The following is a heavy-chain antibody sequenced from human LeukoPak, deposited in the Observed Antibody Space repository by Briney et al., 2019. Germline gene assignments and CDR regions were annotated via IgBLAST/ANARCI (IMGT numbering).Heavy chain of an antibody. Sequence: SVKVSCKASGGTFSSYAISWVRQAPGQGLEWMGRIIPILGIANYAQKFQGRVTIAADKSTSTAYMELSSLRSEDTAVYYCAREGYYDSSGPDAFDIWGQGTMVTVSS. CDR1: GGTFSSYA. CDR3: AREGYYDSSGPDAFDI. CDR2: IIPILGIA. V-gene: IGHV1-69*04. D-gene: IGHD3-22*01. J-gene: IGHJ3*02.